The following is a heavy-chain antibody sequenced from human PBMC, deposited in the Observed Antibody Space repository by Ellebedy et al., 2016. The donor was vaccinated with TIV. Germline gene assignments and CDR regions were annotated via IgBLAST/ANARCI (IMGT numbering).Heavy chain of an antibody. CDR3: ARSGCDGDMRKYYFDS. D-gene: IGHD5-24*01. CDR2: IYPDDSDT. Sequence: GESLKISCKGSGYSFTKYWIGWVRQMPGQGLEWMGIIYPDDSDTRYSPSFHGQVTMSADKPASTAELQWSSLKASDTAIYYCARSGCDGDMRKYYFDSWGQGTLVTVSS. V-gene: IGHV5-51*01. J-gene: IGHJ4*02. CDR1: GYSFTKYW.